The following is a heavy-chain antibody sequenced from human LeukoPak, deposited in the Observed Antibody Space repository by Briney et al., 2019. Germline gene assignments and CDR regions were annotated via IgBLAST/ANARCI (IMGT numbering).Heavy chain of an antibody. Sequence: PSQTLSLTCTVSGGSISSGGYYWSWIRQHPGKGLEWIGYIYYSGSTYYNPSLKSRVTISVDTSKNQFSLKLSSVTAADTAVYYCARGGDGYNYYYYGMDVWGQGTTVTVSS. CDR2: IYYSGST. V-gene: IGHV4-31*03. CDR1: GGSISSGGYY. J-gene: IGHJ6*02. CDR3: ARGGDGYNYYYYGMDV. D-gene: IGHD5-24*01.